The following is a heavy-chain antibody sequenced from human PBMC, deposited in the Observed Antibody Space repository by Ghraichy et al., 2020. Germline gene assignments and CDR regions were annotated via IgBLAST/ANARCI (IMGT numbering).Heavy chain of an antibody. J-gene: IGHJ4*02. CDR3: ARDREGADWEYYFDF. CDR1: GSNFTGYS. Sequence: ASVKVSCKASGSNFTGYSIHWMRQAPGQGLEWMGWINPNNGGTNFAEKFQGRITMTSDTSTSTAYMDLSSLTSDDTAVYFCARDREGADWEYYFDFWGQGTLVAVSS. D-gene: IGHD2-21*02. CDR2: INPNNGGT. V-gene: IGHV1-2*02.